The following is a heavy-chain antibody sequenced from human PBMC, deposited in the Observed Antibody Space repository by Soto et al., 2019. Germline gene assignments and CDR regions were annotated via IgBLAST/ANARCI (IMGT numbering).Heavy chain of an antibody. V-gene: IGHV3-7*01. J-gene: IGHJ5*02. CDR3: AREGLEVVAATSWFDP. Sequence: GGSLRLSCAASGFTFSSYWMSWVRQAPGKGLEWVANIKQDGSEKYYVDSVKGRFTISRDNAKNSLYLQMNSLRAEDMAVYYCAREGLEVVAATSWFDPWGQGTLVTVSS. D-gene: IGHD2-15*01. CDR1: GFTFSSYW. CDR2: IKQDGSEK.